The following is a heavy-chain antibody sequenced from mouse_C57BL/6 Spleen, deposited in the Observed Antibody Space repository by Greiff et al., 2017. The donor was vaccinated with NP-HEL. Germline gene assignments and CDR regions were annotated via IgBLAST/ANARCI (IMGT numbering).Heavy chain of an antibody. V-gene: IGHV1-82*01. Sequence: QVQLQQSGPELVKPGASVKMSCKASGYAFSSSWMSWVKQRPGKGLEWIGRIYPGDGDTNYNGKFKGKATLTADKSSSTAYMQLSSLSSEDSAVYFGAGRLRACFADWGKGTPVTVSA. CDR2: IYPGDGDT. J-gene: IGHJ3*01. D-gene: IGHD3-2*02. CDR1: GYAFSSSW. CDR3: AGRLRACFAD.